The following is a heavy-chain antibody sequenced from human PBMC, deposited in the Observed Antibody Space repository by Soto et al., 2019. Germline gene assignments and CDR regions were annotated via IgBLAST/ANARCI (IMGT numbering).Heavy chain of an antibody. CDR1: GFTFDDYA. D-gene: IGHD1-1*01. Sequence: EVRLVESGGGLVQPGRSLRLSCAASGFTFDDYAMHWVRQAPGKGLEWVSGISWNSGSIGYADSVKGRFTISRDNAKNSLYLQMNSLRAEDTALYYCAKGYGPKTSVYFDYWGQGTLVTVSS. V-gene: IGHV3-9*01. CDR3: AKGYGPKTSVYFDY. CDR2: ISWNSGSI. J-gene: IGHJ4*02.